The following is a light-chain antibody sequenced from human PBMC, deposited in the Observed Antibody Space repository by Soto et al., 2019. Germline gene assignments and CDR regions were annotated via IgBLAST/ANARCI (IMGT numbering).Light chain of an antibody. J-gene: IGKJ2*01. V-gene: IGKV3-20*01. CDR2: GAS. Sequence: EIVLTQSPDTLSFSPGERATLSCRASQSVRSSYLAWYQQRPGQAPRLLIYGASSRATGIPDRFSGDGSGTDFTLTISRLEPEDFAVYYCQQYGSSPGYTFGQGTKLEIK. CDR3: QQYGSSPGYT. CDR1: QSVRSSY.